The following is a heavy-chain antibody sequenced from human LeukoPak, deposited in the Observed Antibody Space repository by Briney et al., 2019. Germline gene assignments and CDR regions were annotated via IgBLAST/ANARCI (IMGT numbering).Heavy chain of an antibody. CDR3: ARFNWGSFDY. CDR1: GGSFSGYY. CDR2: INHSGST. D-gene: IGHD7-27*01. V-gene: IGHV4-34*01. J-gene: IGHJ4*02. Sequence: SSETLSLTCAVYGGSFSGYYWSWIRQPPGKGLEWIGEINHSGSTNYNPSLKSRVTISVDSSKNQFSLKLSSVTAADTAVYYCARFNWGSFDYWGQGTLVTVSS.